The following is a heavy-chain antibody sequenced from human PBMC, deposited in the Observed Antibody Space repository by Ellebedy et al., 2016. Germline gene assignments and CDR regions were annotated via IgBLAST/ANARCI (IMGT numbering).Heavy chain of an antibody. CDR1: GFTLSDYS. CDR2: ITSSSSYI. D-gene: IGHD3-16*01. Sequence: GESLKISCAASGFTLSDYSMNWVRQAPGKGLEWVSSITSSSSYIFYADSVKGRFTISRDNAKNSVYLQMNSLRAEDTAVYYCARDVTFGGVSGLNWFDPWGQGTLVTVSS. J-gene: IGHJ5*02. V-gene: IGHV3-21*01. CDR3: ARDVTFGGVSGLNWFDP.